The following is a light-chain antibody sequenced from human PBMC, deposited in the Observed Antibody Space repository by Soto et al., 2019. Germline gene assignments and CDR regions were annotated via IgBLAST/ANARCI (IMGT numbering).Light chain of an antibody. CDR2: EVT. V-gene: IGLV2-8*02. J-gene: IGLJ1*01. CDR1: SSDVGGYDY. CDR3: LSYASTGYV. Sequence: QSVRSQPPSASRCAGQSVTISCTGTSSDVGGYDYVSWDQQYPGKTPKLMIFEVTKRPSGVPDRLSGSKSGNTATLTVSGLQDEDDADYYCLSYASTGYVFGHGTKVTVL.